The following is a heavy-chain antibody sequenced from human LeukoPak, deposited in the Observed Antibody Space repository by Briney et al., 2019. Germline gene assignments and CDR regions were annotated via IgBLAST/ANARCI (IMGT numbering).Heavy chain of an antibody. CDR1: GGSMSSYY. CDR2: IYYSGST. CDR3: ARTYYYGSGSFHFDY. D-gene: IGHD3-10*01. V-gene: IGHV4-59*12. J-gene: IGHJ4*02. Sequence: PSETLSLTCTVSGGSMSSYYWSWIRQPPGKGLEYIGYIYYSGSTNYNPSLKSRVTMSVDTSKNQFSLKLSSVTAADTAVYYCARTYYYGSGSFHFDYWGQGTLVTVSS.